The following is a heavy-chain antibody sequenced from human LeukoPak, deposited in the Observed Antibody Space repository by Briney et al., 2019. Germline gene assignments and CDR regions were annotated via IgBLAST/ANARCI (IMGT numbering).Heavy chain of an antibody. CDR2: INHDGSST. Sequence: PGGSLRLSCATSGFTFSTFWMHWVRQAPGKGLVWVSRINHDGSSTNYANSVKGRFTISRDNAKNTLYLQMNSLRAEDTAVYYCAKASGSGSYYFHLTTPYYFDYWGQGTLVTVSS. V-gene: IGHV3-74*01. D-gene: IGHD3-10*01. CDR1: GFTFSTFW. CDR3: AKASGSGSYYFHLTTPYYFDY. J-gene: IGHJ4*02.